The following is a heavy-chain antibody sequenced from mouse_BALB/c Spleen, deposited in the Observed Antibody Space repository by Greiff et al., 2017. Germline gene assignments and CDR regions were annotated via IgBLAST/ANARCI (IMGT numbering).Heavy chain of an antibody. V-gene: IGHV1-69*02. J-gene: IGHJ4*01. CDR2: IDPSDSYT. CDR1: GYTFTSYW. CDR3: ARYRRHYAMEY. Sequence: QVQLQQPGAELVKPGASVKLSCKASGYTFTSYWMHWVKQRPGQGLEWIGEIDPSDSYTNYNQKFKGKATLTVDKSSSTAYMQLSSLTSEDSAVYYWARYRRHYAMEYGGQGTSVSVSS.